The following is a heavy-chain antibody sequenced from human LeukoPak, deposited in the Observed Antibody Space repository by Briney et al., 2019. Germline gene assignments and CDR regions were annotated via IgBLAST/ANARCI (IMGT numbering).Heavy chain of an antibody. D-gene: IGHD6-25*01. CDR1: EFTFDDYA. J-gene: IGHJ2*01. CDR3: ARGPPWYFDL. Sequence: PGGSLRLSCAASEFTFDDYAMHWVRQAPGKGLVWVSRINGDGSSTAYADSVKGRFTISRDNAKNTLYLQMNSLTAEDTAVYYCARGPPWYFDLWGRGTLVTVSS. CDR2: INGDGSST. V-gene: IGHV3-74*01.